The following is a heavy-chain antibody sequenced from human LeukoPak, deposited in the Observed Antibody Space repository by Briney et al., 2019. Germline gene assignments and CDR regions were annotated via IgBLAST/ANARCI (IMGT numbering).Heavy chain of an antibody. Sequence: ASVKVSCKASGYTFTSYAMHWVRQAPGQRLEWMGWINAGNGNTKYSQEFQGRVTITRDTSASKAYMELSSLRSEDMAVYYCARDYSSGWYFDAFDIWGQGTMVTVSS. CDR1: GYTFTSYA. V-gene: IGHV1-3*03. CDR3: ARDYSSGWYFDAFDI. D-gene: IGHD6-19*01. CDR2: INAGNGNT. J-gene: IGHJ3*02.